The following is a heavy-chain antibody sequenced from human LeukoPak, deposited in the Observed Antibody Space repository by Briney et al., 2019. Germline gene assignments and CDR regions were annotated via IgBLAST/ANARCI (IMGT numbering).Heavy chain of an antibody. J-gene: IGHJ4*02. V-gene: IGHV3-21*01. CDR3: ARASGPNYGGNRFALDY. CDR2: ISSSSSYI. D-gene: IGHD4-23*01. Sequence: PGGSLRLSCAASGFTFSSYSMSWVRQAPGKGLEWVSSISSSSSYIYYADSVKGRFTISRDNAKNSLYLQMNSLRAEDTAVYYCARASGPNYGGNRFALDYWRQGTLVSVSS. CDR1: GFTFSSYS.